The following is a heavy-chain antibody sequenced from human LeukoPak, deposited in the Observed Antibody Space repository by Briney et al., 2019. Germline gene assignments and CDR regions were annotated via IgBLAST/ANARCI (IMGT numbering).Heavy chain of an antibody. CDR1: GDSISSYY. D-gene: IGHD3-10*01. V-gene: IGHV4-59*01. J-gene: IGHJ3*02. CDR2: IYYRGNT. CDR3: ARAPGGYGSGSRGAFDM. Sequence: SETLSLTCTVSGDSISSYYWSWIRQPPGKGLEWIGYIYYRGNTNYNPSLKSRVTISVDTSKNQFSLKLSSVTAADTAVYFCARAPGGYGSGSRGAFDMWGQGTMVTVSS.